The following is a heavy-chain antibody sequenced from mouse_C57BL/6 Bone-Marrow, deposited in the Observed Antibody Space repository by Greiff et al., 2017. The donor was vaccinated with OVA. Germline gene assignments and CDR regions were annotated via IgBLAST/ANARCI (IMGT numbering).Heavy chain of an antibody. J-gene: IGHJ3*01. CDR1: GYTFTDYN. Sequence: VQLQQSGPELVKPGASVKMSCKASGYTFTDYNMHWVKQSHGKSLEWIGYINPNNGGTSYNQKFKGKATLTVNKSSSTAYMELRSLTSEDSAVYYCARGADYYGSRGAAYWGQGTLVTVSA. V-gene: IGHV1-22*01. CDR2: INPNNGGT. D-gene: IGHD1-1*01. CDR3: ARGADYYGSRGAAY.